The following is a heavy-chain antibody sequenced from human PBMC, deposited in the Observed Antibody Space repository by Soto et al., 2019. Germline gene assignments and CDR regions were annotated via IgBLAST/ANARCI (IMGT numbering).Heavy chain of an antibody. D-gene: IGHD3-22*01. Sequence: SETLSLTCAVPGGSISSSNWWSWVRQPPGKGLEWIGEIYHSGSTNYNPSLKSRVTISVDKSKNQFSLKLSSVTAADTAVYYCARGCLTYYYDSSGYSTTRGDWFDPWGQGTLVTVSS. CDR2: IYHSGST. J-gene: IGHJ5*02. V-gene: IGHV4-4*02. CDR1: GGSISSSNW. CDR3: ARGCLTYYYDSSGYSTTRGDWFDP.